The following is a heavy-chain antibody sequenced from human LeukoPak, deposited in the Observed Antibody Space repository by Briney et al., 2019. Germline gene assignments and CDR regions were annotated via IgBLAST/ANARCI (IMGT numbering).Heavy chain of an antibody. Sequence: PGGSLSLSCAASGFTFNNYAMHWVRQAPGKGLEWLAFKRFDGAVKFYADSVKGRFTISRDNSKNTVDLQMNSLRAEDTALYYCTKGLGVVIDFLLFDSWGQGTLVTVSS. CDR3: TKGLGVVIDFLLFDS. J-gene: IGHJ4*02. V-gene: IGHV3-30*02. CDR2: KRFDGAVK. CDR1: GFTFNNYA. D-gene: IGHD3-3*01.